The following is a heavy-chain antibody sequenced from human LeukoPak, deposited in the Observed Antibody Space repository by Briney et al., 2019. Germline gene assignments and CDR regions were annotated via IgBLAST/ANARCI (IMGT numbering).Heavy chain of an antibody. CDR2: IIPIFGTA. CDR3: AREWDIVVDGAFDI. D-gene: IGHD2-2*01. J-gene: IGHJ3*02. CDR1: GGTFSSYA. Sequence: GASVKVSFKASGGTFSSYAISWVRQAPGQGLEWMGGIIPIFGTANYAQKCQGRVTITADKSTSTAYMELSSLRSEDTAVYYCAREWDIVVDGAFDIWGQGTMVTVSS. V-gene: IGHV1-69*06.